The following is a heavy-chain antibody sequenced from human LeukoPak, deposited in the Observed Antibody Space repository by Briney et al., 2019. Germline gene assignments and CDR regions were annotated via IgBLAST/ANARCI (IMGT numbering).Heavy chain of an antibody. CDR3: ASLFLCYGCSSSSHNFNI. D-gene: IGHD6-6*01. J-gene: IGHJ3*02. CDR2: ISYDGSNE. CDR1: GFTFSSYV. Sequence: GGSLRLSCAASGFTFSSYVMHWVRQAPGKGLEWVAIISYDGSNEYYADSVKGRFTISRDNSKNTLYLQMNSLRAADTAVYYCASLFLCYGCSSSSHNFNIWGQGTMVTVYS. V-gene: IGHV3-30*04.